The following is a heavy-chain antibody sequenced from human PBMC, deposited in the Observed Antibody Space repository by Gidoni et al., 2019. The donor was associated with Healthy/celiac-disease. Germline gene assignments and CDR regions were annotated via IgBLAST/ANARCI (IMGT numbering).Heavy chain of an antibody. V-gene: IGHV3-21*01. J-gene: IGHJ4*02. CDR1: GFTFNTYS. Sequence: EVQLVDSGGGLVKPGGSLRLSCAASGFTFNTYSMNWVRQAPGKGLEWVSSISSSSSYIYYADSVKGRFTISRDNAKNSLYLQMNSLRAEDTAVYYCARDRGQQLARDSYWGQGTLVTVSS. D-gene: IGHD3-10*01. CDR3: ARDRGQQLARDSY. CDR2: ISSSSSYI.